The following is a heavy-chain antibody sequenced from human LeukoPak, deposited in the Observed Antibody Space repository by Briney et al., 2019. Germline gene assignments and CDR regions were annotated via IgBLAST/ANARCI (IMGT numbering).Heavy chain of an antibody. J-gene: IGHJ4*02. Sequence: GGSLRLSCAASGFTFSSYAMSWVRQVPGKGLVWVSRINSDGSRINYVDSAKGRFTISRDNAKNTLFLQMNSLRAEDTAVYYCARGNFYSGSGSSPLDYWGQGTLVTVSS. V-gene: IGHV3-74*01. CDR1: GFTFSSYA. CDR2: INSDGSRI. CDR3: ARGNFYSGSGSSPLDY. D-gene: IGHD3-10*01.